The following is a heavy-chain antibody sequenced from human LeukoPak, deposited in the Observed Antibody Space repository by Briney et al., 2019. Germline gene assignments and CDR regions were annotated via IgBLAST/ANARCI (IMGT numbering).Heavy chain of an antibody. J-gene: IGHJ5*02. CDR3: ARGGAGSYFSWLDP. D-gene: IGHD3-10*01. V-gene: IGHV1-2*02. CDR1: GYTFTGYY. CDR2: INPNSGST. Sequence: ASVKVSCKASGYTFTGYYIHWVRQAPGQGLECVGWINPNSGSTNYAQKFQGRVTMTRDTSISTAYMELRRLRSDDTAVYYCARGGAGSYFSWLDPWGQGTLVTVSS.